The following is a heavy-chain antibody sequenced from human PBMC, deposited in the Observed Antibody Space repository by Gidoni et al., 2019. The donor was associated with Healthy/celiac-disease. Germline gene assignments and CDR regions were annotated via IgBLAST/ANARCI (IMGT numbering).Heavy chain of an antibody. V-gene: IGHV3-30*02. Sequence: QVQLVESGGGVVQPGGSLRLSCAASGFTFSCYGMHWVRQAPGKGLEWVAFIRYDGSNKYYADSVKGRFTISRDNSKNTLYLQMNSLRAEDTAVYYCAKDLPHVECGGDCYWERLGLDYWGQGTLVTVSS. CDR1: GFTFSCYG. D-gene: IGHD2-21*01. J-gene: IGHJ4*02. CDR2: IRYDGSNK. CDR3: AKDLPHVECGGDCYWERLGLDY.